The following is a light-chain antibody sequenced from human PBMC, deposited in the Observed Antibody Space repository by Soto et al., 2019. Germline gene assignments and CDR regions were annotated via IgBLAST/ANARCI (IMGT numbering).Light chain of an antibody. V-gene: IGKV1-39*01. Sequence: DIQMTQSPSSLSASVGDRVTITCRASQSISTYLNWYQQKPGKAPRPLIYAASNLQSGVPSRFSGSGSGTDFILIISSLQPEDFATYYCQQSYSTPWTFGQGTKVEIK. J-gene: IGKJ1*01. CDR2: AAS. CDR1: QSISTY. CDR3: QQSYSTPWT.